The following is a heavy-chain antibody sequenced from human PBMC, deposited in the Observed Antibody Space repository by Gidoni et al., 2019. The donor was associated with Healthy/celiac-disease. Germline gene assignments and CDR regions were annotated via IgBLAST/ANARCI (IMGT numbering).Heavy chain of an antibody. CDR3: ARDQSKASYYFDY. Sequence: QVQLVESGGGVVQPGRSLRLSCAASGFTFSSYAMHWVRQAPGKGLEWVAVISYDGSNKYYADSVKGRFTISRDNSKNTLYLQMNSLRAEDTAVYYCARDQSKASYYFDYWGQGTLVTVSS. CDR1: GFTFSSYA. CDR2: ISYDGSNK. D-gene: IGHD1-26*01. J-gene: IGHJ4*02. V-gene: IGHV3-30*04.